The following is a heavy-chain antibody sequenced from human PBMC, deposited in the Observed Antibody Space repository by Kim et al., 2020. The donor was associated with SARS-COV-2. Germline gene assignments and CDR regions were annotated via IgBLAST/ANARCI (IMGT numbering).Heavy chain of an antibody. CDR2: IYYSGST. J-gene: IGHJ3*02. CDR1: GGSISSYY. CDR3: ARVEFRDYDSSARGAFDI. V-gene: IGHV4-59*01. Sequence: SETLSLTCTVSGGSISSYYWSWIRQPPGKGLEWIGYIYYSGSTNYNPSLKSRVTISVDTSKNQFSLKLSSVTAADTAVYYCARVEFRDYDSSARGAFDIWGQGTMVTVSS. D-gene: IGHD3-22*01.